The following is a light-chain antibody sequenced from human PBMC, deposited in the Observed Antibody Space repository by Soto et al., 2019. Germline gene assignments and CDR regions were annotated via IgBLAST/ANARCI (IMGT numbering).Light chain of an antibody. V-gene: IGKV3-15*01. CDR3: QQYYNWPPYT. CDR2: GAS. CDR1: QSVDTN. J-gene: IGKJ2*01. Sequence: EVVMTQSPATLSVSPGDRATLSCRASQSVDTNVAGYQQKPGQAPRLRVYGASTRATGIPARFTGFGSGTDFTRPISGLQSDDFAVYYWQQYYNWPPYTLGQGTKLQIK.